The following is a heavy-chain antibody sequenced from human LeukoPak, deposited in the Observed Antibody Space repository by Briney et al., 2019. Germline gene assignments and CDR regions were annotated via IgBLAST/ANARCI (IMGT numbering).Heavy chain of an antibody. D-gene: IGHD5-12*01. CDR1: GFTFSSYS. CDR2: ISSSDSYI. Sequence: RGSLRLSCAASGFTFSSYSMNWVRQAPGKGLEWVSSISSSDSYIYYADSVKGRFTISRDNAKNSLYLQMNSLRAEDTAVYYCARVVRGPSSDWGQGTLVTVSS. J-gene: IGHJ4*02. V-gene: IGHV3-21*01. CDR3: ARVVRGPSSD.